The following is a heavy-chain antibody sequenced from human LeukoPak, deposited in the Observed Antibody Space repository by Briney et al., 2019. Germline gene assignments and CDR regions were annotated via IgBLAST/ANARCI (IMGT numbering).Heavy chain of an antibody. CDR3: ARDGAYSSGWFTDFDY. CDR1: GFTFSRYG. J-gene: IGHJ4*02. V-gene: IGHV3-33*01. CDR2: IWYEGSNK. D-gene: IGHD6-19*01. Sequence: PGGSLRLFCAASGFTFSRYGMQWVRQAPGKGLEGGADIWYEGSNKQYADSVKGRFTISRDNSKNTLYLQMNSLRAEDTAVYYCARDGAYSSGWFTDFDYWGQVTLVTVSS.